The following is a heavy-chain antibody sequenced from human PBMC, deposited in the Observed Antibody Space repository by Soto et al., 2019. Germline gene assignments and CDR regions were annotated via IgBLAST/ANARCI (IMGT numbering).Heavy chain of an antibody. CDR3: TTLRLDP. CDR1: GYTFTALY. D-gene: IGHD3-9*01. Sequence: SVKVSCKASGYTFTALYMNWVRQAPGQGLEWMGWVNPNTGVTRYAQKFQGRVTMTRDTSINTAYMELSGLTSDDTAVYYCTTLRLDPWGQGTLVTVSS. V-gene: IGHV1-2*02. J-gene: IGHJ5*02. CDR2: VNPNTGVT.